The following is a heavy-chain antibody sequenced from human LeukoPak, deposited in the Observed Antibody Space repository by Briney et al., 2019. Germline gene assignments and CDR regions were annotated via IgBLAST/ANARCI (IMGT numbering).Heavy chain of an antibody. D-gene: IGHD6-19*01. V-gene: IGHV1-18*01. CDR3: ARDPTNTSGRYAHFDY. J-gene: IGHJ4*02. CDR2: ISAYNGDP. CDR1: GFTFTRYG. Sequence: ASVTVSFKASGFTFTRYGITWVRQAPGQGLEWMGWISAYNGDPNYEQKLQGRVTMTRDPSTSTVYMELRSLSSDDTAVYYCARDPTNTSGRYAHFDYWGQGTLVTVSS.